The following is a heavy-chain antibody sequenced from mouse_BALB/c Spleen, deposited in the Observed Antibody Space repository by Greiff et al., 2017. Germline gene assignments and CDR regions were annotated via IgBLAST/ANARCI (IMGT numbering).Heavy chain of an antibody. Sequence: EVKLVESGGGLVKPGGSLKLSCAASGFTFSSYAMSWVRQTPEKRLEWVASISSGGSTYYSDSVKGRFTISRDNARNILYLQMSSLRSEDTAMYYCARADYDGTWFAYWGQGTLVTVSA. CDR2: ISSGGST. CDR3: ARADYDGTWFAY. J-gene: IGHJ3*01. CDR1: GFTFSSYA. V-gene: IGHV5-6-5*01. D-gene: IGHD2-4*01.